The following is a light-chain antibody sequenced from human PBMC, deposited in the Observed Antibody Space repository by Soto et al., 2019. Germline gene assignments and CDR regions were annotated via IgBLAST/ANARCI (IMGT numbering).Light chain of an antibody. V-gene: IGKV1-5*03. CDR2: KAS. J-gene: IGKJ1*01. CDR3: QQYNSYPWT. Sequence: DIQMTQSPSTLSASVGDRVTITCRASQSISSWLAWYQQRPGKAPKLLIYKASSLESRVPSRFSGSGSGTEFTLTISSLQPDEFATDYCQQYNSYPWTFGQGTKVEIK. CDR1: QSISSW.